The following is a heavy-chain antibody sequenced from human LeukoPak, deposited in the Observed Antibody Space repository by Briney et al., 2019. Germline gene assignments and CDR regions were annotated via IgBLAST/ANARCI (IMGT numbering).Heavy chain of an antibody. J-gene: IGHJ5*02. CDR2: ISAYNGNT. CDR3: ARHTGSGSYYNRFINWFDP. CDR1: GCTFTSYG. V-gene: IGHV1-18*01. Sequence: ASVKVSCKASGCTFTSYGISWVRQAPGRGLEWMGWISAYNGNTNYAQKLQGRVTMTTDTSTSTAYMELRSLRSDDTAVYYCARHTGSGSYYNRFINWFDPWGQGTLVTVSS. D-gene: IGHD3-10*01.